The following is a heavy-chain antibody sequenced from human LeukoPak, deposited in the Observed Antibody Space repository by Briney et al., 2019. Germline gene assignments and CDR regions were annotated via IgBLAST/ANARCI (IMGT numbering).Heavy chain of an antibody. D-gene: IGHD5-18*01. J-gene: IGHJ4*02. CDR1: GGTFSSYA. Sequence: AGKLCCKAAGGTFSSYAIRWVRQAPGQGLEWMGRIIPILGIANYSQKFQGRVTITADKSTSTAYMELNSLSSEDTDVYYCARDSVDTAILTEGDYWGQGTLVTVSS. CDR3: ARDSVDTAILTEGDY. CDR2: IIPILGIA. V-gene: IGHV1-69*04.